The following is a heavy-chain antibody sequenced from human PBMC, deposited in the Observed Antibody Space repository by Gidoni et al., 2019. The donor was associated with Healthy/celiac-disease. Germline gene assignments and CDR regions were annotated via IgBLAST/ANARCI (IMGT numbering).Heavy chain of an antibody. V-gene: IGHV3-30-3*01. J-gene: IGHJ4*02. CDR3: ARDGYKWELVNLPFFDY. CDR1: GFTFSSYA. CDR2: ISYDGSNK. Sequence: QVQLVESGGGVVQPGRSLRLSCAASGFTFSSYAMHWVRQAPGKGLEWVAVISYDGSNKYYADSVKGRFTISRDNSKNTLYLQMNSLRAEDTAVYYCARDGYKWELVNLPFFDYWGQGTLVTVSS. D-gene: IGHD1-26*01.